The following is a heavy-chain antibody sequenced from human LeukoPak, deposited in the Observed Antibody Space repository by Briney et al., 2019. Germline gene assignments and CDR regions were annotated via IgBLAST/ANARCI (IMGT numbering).Heavy chain of an antibody. CDR1: GFAFSSYA. CDR3: ASEMQLYVARTFDY. V-gene: IGHV3-23*01. Sequence: GGSLRLSCAASGFAFSSYAMSWVRQAPGKGLEWVSAISGSGAGTYYIDSVKGRFTISRDNSKTTLYLQMNSLRAEDTAVYYCASEMQLYVARTFDYWGQGTLVTVSS. CDR2: ISGSGAGT. D-gene: IGHD2-8*01. J-gene: IGHJ4*02.